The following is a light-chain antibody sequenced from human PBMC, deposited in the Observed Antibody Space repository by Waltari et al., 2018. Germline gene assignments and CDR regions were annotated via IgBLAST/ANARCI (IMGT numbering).Light chain of an antibody. J-gene: IGKJ2*02. CDR3: QQYSNWPPST. Sequence: EIVMTQSPATLSVSPGERATLSCRASQSVNSNLAWYQQKPGPAPRLLLYGASTRATGIPARFSGSGSGTEFTLTISSLQSEDFAVYYCQQYSNWPPSTFGQGTKLEIK. V-gene: IGKV3-15*01. CDR2: GAS. CDR1: QSVNSN.